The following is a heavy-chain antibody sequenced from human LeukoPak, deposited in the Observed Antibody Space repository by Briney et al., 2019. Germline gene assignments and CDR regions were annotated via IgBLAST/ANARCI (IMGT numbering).Heavy chain of an antibody. CDR1: GYTFTSYG. Sequence: GASVKVSCKASGYTFTSYGISWVQQAPGQGLEWMGWISAYNGNTKYAQKLQGRVTMTTKTSTSTAYMELRSLTSDDTAVYFCARDHSSSWYYFDYWGQGTLVTVSS. D-gene: IGHD6-13*01. CDR2: ISAYNGNT. V-gene: IGHV1-18*01. CDR3: ARDHSSSWYYFDY. J-gene: IGHJ4*02.